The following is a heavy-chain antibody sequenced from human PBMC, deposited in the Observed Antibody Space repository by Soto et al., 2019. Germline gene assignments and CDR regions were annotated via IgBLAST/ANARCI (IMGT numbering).Heavy chain of an antibody. CDR3: ARVRGYYGGTRSNYYYYGMDV. J-gene: IGHJ6*02. CDR2: ISDNGGST. Sequence: GGSLRLSCAASGFTLDSYAMSWVRQAPGKGLEWVSSISDNGGSTDYADSVKGRFTVSSDNSKNILYLQMNSLRVEDTAVYYCARVRGYYGGTRSNYYYYGMDVWGQGTTVTVSS. D-gene: IGHD4-17*01. V-gene: IGHV3-23*01. CDR1: GFTLDSYA.